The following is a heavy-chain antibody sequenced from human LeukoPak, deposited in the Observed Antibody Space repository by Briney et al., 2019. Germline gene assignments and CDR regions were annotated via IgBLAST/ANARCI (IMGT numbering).Heavy chain of an antibody. CDR1: GGSISSTTYS. CDR2: ISYTGNT. J-gene: IGHJ3*02. V-gene: IGHV4-39*01. CDR3: ARQFNNGFDI. D-gene: IGHD2/OR15-2a*01. Sequence: SETLSLTCTISGGSISSTTYSWGWIRQSPGKGLERIGNISYTGNTYYNPSLKSRVTLSVDTSKNQFSLKLNSVPAADTATYYCARQFNNGFDIWGRGTMVTVSS.